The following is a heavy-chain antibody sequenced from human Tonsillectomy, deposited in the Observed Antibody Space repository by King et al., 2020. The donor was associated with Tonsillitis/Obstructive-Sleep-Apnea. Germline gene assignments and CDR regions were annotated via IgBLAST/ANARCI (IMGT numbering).Heavy chain of an antibody. J-gene: IGHJ4*02. CDR2: IWFDGSTK. D-gene: IGHD2-2*01. CDR3: ARVSLPGYYGTASCFGSDY. V-gene: IGHV3-33*01. Sequence: VQLVESGGGVVQPGRSLRLSCAASGFTFSNYGMHWFRQAPGKGLEWVALIWFDGSTKYYADSVKGRFTISRDNSMDTLYLQLNSLRAEDTALYYCARVSLPGYYGTASCFGSDYWGQGTLVTVSS. CDR1: GFTFSNYG.